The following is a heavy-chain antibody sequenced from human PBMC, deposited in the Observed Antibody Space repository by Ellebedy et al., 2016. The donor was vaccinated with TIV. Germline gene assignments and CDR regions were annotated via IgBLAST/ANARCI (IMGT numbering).Heavy chain of an antibody. V-gene: IGHV3-7*01. J-gene: IGHJ4*02. Sequence: GESLKISCAASGFTFSSYAMSWVRQAPGKGLEWVANIKQDGSEKYYVDSVKGRFTISRDNAKNSLYLQMNSLRAEDTAVYYCARDRYSGNYYADYWGQGTLVTVSS. CDR1: GFTFSSYA. CDR2: IKQDGSEK. CDR3: ARDRYSGNYYADY. D-gene: IGHD1-26*01.